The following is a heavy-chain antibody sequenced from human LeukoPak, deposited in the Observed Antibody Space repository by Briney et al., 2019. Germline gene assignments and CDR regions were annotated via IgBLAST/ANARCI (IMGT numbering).Heavy chain of an antibody. CDR2: IYYSGST. Sequence: SETLSLTCTASGGSISSYYWSWIRQPPGKGLEWIGYIYYSGSTNYNPSLKSRVTISVDTSKNQFSLKLSSVTAADTAVYYCARGPYSGYDYFDYWGQGTLVTVSS. V-gene: IGHV4-59*01. CDR3: ARGPYSGYDYFDY. J-gene: IGHJ4*02. D-gene: IGHD5-12*01. CDR1: GGSISSYY.